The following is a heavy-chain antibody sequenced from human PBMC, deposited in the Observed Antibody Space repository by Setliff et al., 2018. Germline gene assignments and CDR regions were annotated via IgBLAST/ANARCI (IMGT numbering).Heavy chain of an antibody. CDR3: ARVRWELYFDY. CDR2: IYTSGST. V-gene: IGHV4-61*02. J-gene: IGHJ4*02. Sequence: SQTLSLTCTVSGGSISSGSYYWSWIRQPAGKGLEWIGRIYTSGSTNYNPSLKSRVTISVDTSKNQFSLKLSSVTAADTAVYYCARVRWELYFDYWGQGTLVTVSS. CDR1: GGSISSGSYY. D-gene: IGHD1-26*01.